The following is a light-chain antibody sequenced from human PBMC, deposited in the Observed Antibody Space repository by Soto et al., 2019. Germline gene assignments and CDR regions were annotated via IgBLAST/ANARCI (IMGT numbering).Light chain of an antibody. CDR1: SSDVGAYDY. V-gene: IGLV2-8*01. J-gene: IGLJ1*01. CDR2: EIN. CDR3: SSFAGSNNFAYV. Sequence: SAFTQPPSASVSPGHSGRISCTGSSSDVGAYDYVSWYQQHPGKAPKLMIYEINKRTSGVPDRFSGSKSGNTASLTVSGLRAEDEADYYCSSFAGSNNFAYVFGTGTKVTVL.